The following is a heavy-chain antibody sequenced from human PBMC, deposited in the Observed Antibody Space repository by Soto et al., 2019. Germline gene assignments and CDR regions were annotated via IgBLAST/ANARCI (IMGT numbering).Heavy chain of an antibody. V-gene: IGHV4-4*07. Sequence: QVQLQESGPGLVKPSETLSLTCTVSGGSISSYYWSWIRQPAGKGLEWIGRIYTSGSTNYNPSLKSRVTMSVDTSKNQFSLKLSSVTAADTAVYYCGKYSGSYPVYNGMNVWGQGTTVTVSS. D-gene: IGHD1-26*01. CDR3: GKYSGSYPVYNGMNV. J-gene: IGHJ6*02. CDR2: IYTSGST. CDR1: GGSISSYY.